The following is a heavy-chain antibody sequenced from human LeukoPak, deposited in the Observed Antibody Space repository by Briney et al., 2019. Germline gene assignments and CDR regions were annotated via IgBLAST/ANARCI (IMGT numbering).Heavy chain of an antibody. CDR3: ARAVGGGKAYYFDY. D-gene: IGHD2-15*01. V-gene: IGHV3-21*01. J-gene: IGHJ4*02. CDR2: ISSSSSYI. Sequence: GGSLRLSCAASGFTFSSYSMNWVRQAPGKGLEWVSSISSSSSYIYYADSVKGRFTISRDNAKNSLYLKMNSLRAEDTAVYYCARAVGGGKAYYFDYWGQGNLVTVSS. CDR1: GFTFSSYS.